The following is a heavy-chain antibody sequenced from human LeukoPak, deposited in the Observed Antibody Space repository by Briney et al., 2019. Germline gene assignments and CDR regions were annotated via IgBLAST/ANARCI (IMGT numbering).Heavy chain of an antibody. CDR2: IYNSGST. Sequence: PSETLSLTCVVSGGSISRGSYYWNWIRQPAGKGLEWMGRIYNSGSTNYNPSLNSRVTISADMSRNQLSLQLTSVTAADTAVYYCARDMDFYMDVWGKGSTVTVSS. CDR3: ARDMDFYMDV. J-gene: IGHJ6*03. CDR1: GGSISRGSYY. D-gene: IGHD3/OR15-3a*01. V-gene: IGHV4-61*02.